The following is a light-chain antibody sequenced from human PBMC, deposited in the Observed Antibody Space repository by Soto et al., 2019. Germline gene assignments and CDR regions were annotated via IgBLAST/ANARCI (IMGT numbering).Light chain of an antibody. CDR1: SSDVGSFNL. CDR3: CSYERSNTYV. V-gene: IGLV2-23*02. Sequence: QSALTQPASVSGSPGQSITISCTGTSSDVGSFNLVSWYQQHPGKAPKLMIYEVNKRPSGVSNRFSGSKSGNTASLTISGLQAEDEADYYCCSYERSNTYVFGTGTKVTV. J-gene: IGLJ1*01. CDR2: EVN.